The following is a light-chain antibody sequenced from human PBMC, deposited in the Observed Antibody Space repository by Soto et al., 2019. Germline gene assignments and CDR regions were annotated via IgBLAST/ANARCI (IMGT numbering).Light chain of an antibody. J-gene: IGKJ1*01. V-gene: IGKV3-15*01. Sequence: EILMTQSPATLSVSPGERVTLSCRASQTISSNLAWYQQKPGQAPRLLIYGSSIRATGISAMFSGSGSGTEFTLTISSLQSEDLAVYYCQKYNNWPRAFGQGTKV. CDR2: GSS. CDR1: QTISSN. CDR3: QKYNNWPRA.